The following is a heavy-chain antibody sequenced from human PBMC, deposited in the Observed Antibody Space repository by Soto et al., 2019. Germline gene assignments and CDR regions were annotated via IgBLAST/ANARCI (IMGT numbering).Heavy chain of an antibody. CDR3: AKDRDSSSWTPYFDY. Sequence: EVQLLESGGGLVQPGGSLRLSCAASGFTFGSYAMSWVRQAPGKGLEWVSGISGSGGNTYYADSVKGRFTISRDTSKNTLFMQMNSLRAEDTATYYCAKDRDSSSWTPYFDYWGRGTLVTVSS. CDR1: GFTFGSYA. J-gene: IGHJ4*02. D-gene: IGHD6-13*01. CDR2: ISGSGGNT. V-gene: IGHV3-23*01.